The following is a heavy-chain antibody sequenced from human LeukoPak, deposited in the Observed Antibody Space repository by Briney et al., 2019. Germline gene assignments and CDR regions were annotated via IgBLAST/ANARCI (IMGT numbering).Heavy chain of an antibody. J-gene: IGHJ3*02. CDR2: ISGSNGYT. D-gene: IGHD5-18*01. Sequence: ASVKVSCKASSYTFTSYGSSWVRQATGQGLEWMGWISGSNGYTNYAQKFQGRVSMTADTSTSTAYKELRSLRSDDTAVYYCARDARIGYSWYDAFHIWRQGTMVTVSS. V-gene: IGHV1-18*04. CDR3: ARDARIGYSWYDAFHI. CDR1: SYTFTSYG.